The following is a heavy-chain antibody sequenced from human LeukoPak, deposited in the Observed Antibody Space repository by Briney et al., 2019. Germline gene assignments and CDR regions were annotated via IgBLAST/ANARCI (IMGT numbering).Heavy chain of an antibody. CDR1: GFTFSSYG. V-gene: IGHV3-23*01. J-gene: IGHJ4*02. Sequence: GGSLRLSCAASGFTFSSYGMSWVRQAPGKGLEWVSATSGSGGSTYYADSVKGRFTISRDNSKNSLYLQMNSLRAEDTAVYYCARDDLSDFWSGYYSDYWGQGTLVTVSS. D-gene: IGHD3-3*01. CDR2: TSGSGGST. CDR3: ARDDLSDFWSGYYSDY.